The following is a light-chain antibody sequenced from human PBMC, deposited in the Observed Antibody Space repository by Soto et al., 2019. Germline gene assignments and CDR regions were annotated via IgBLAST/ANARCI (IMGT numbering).Light chain of an antibody. CDR1: SSDVGGYNY. Sequence: QSALTQPRSVSGSPGQSVTISCTGTSSDVGGYNYVSWYQQHPGKAPKLMIYDVSKRPSGVPDRFSGSKSGNTASLTISGLQAEAEAGHYCCSYAGSYTVRVFGGGTQLTVL. CDR3: CSYAGSYTVRV. V-gene: IGLV2-11*01. CDR2: DVS. J-gene: IGLJ2*01.